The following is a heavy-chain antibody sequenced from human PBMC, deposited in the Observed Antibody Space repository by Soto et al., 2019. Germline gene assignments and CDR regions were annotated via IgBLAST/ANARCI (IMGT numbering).Heavy chain of an antibody. Sequence: GGSLRLSCAASGFTFSSYGMHWVRQAPGKGLEWVAVIWYDGSNKYYADSVKGRFTISRDNSKNTLYLQMNSLRAEDTAVYYCAREVWSGYLALGYWGQGTLVTVSS. CDR2: IWYDGSNK. J-gene: IGHJ4*02. D-gene: IGHD3-3*01. V-gene: IGHV3-33*01. CDR3: AREVWSGYLALGY. CDR1: GFTFSSYG.